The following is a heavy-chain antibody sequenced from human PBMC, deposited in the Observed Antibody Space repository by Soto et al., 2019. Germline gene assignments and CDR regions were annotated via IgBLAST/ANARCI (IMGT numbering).Heavy chain of an antibody. CDR2: IYHRGNT. V-gene: IGHV4-38-2*02. CDR1: GYSISSGFY. CDR3: ARGEVRGLIATGLDY. Sequence: SETLSLTCSVSGYSISSGFYCDWIRQPPGKGLEWIGSIYHRGNTYYNPSHNGRITISLDTSKNQFSLRLTSVTAADTAVYYCARGEVRGLIATGLDYWGRGALVTVSS. D-gene: IGHD3-10*01. J-gene: IGHJ4*02.